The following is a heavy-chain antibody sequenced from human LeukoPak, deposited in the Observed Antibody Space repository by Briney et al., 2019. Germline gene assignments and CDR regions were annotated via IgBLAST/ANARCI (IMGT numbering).Heavy chain of an antibody. V-gene: IGHV4-39*01. D-gene: IGHD2-2*01. CDR2: IYYSGST. CDR3: GGGYCSSTSCYDWFDP. J-gene: IGHJ5*02. Sequence: SETLPLTCTVSGGSISSSSYYWGWIRQPPGKGLEWIGSIYYSGSTYYDPSLKSRVTISVDTSKNQFSLKLSSVTAADTAVYYCGGGYCSSTSCYDWFDPWGQGTLVTVSS. CDR1: GGSISSSSYY.